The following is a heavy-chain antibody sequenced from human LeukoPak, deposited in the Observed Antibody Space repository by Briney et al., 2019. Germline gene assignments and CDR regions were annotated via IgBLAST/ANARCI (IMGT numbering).Heavy chain of an antibody. Sequence: PSETLSLTCAVYGGSFSGYYWSWIRQPPGKGLEWIGEINHSGSTNYNPSLKSRVTISVDTSKNQFSLKLSSVTAADTAVYYCARLPRWIVQNRFDYWGQGTLVTVSS. CDR1: GGSFSGYY. CDR2: INHSGST. V-gene: IGHV4-34*01. CDR3: ARLPRWIVQNRFDY. D-gene: IGHD2/OR15-2a*01. J-gene: IGHJ4*02.